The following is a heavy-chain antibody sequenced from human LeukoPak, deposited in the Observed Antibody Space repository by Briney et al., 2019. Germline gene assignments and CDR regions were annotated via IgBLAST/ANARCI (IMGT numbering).Heavy chain of an antibody. CDR1: GFTFDDYG. D-gene: IGHD2-2*01. Sequence: GGSLRLSCAASGFTFDDYGMSWVRQAPGKGLEWVSGISASGGITFYADSVKGRFTISRDNSKNTLYLQMNSLRVEDTAIYYCAKDDIPAFATGYMDVWGKGTTVTVSS. J-gene: IGHJ6*03. V-gene: IGHV3-23*01. CDR3: AKDDIPAFATGYMDV. CDR2: ISASGGIT.